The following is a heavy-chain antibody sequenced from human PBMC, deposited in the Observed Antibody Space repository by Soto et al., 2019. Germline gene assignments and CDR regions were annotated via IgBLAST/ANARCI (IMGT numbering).Heavy chain of an antibody. Sequence: GASVKVSCKASGYTFMSYAISWVRQAPGQGLEWMGGIVPIVDTSTYAQKFQGRVTITADESTSTAYMELSSLRSDDTAIYYCVRVVAIPGYPDNWGQGTLVTVSS. CDR2: IVPIVDTS. V-gene: IGHV1-69*13. J-gene: IGHJ4*02. CDR1: GYTFMSYA. D-gene: IGHD5-12*01. CDR3: VRVVAIPGYPDN.